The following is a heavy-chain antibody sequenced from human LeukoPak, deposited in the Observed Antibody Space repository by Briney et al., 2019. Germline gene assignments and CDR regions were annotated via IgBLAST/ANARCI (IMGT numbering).Heavy chain of an antibody. J-gene: IGHJ5*02. D-gene: IGHD6-13*01. CDR1: GGSISSSSYY. V-gene: IGHV4-39*01. Sequence: SETLSLTCTVSGGSISSSSYYWGWIRQPPGKGLEWIGSIYYSGSTYYNPSLKSRVTISVDTSKNQFSLKPRSATAADTAVYYCARQDSSSWIRRCFDPWGQGTLVTVSS. CDR2: IYYSGST. CDR3: ARQDSSSWIRRCFDP.